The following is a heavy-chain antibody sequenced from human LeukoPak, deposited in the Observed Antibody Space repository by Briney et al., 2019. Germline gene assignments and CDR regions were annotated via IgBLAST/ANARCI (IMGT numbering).Heavy chain of an antibody. D-gene: IGHD3-22*01. CDR2: ISSSSSYI. CDR3: VKDREFYDSSGYQDY. CDR1: GFTFSSYS. J-gene: IGHJ4*02. V-gene: IGHV3-21*01. Sequence: GGSLRLSCAASGFTFSSYSMNWVRQAPGKGLEWVSSISSSSSYIYYADSVKGRFTISRDNSKNTLYLQMNSLRAEDTAVYYCVKDREFYDSSGYQDYWGQGTLVTVSS.